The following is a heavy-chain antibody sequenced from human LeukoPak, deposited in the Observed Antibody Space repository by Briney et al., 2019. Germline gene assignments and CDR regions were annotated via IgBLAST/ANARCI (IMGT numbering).Heavy chain of an antibody. V-gene: IGHV4-59*08. Sequence: SETLSLTCTVSGGSISSYYWSWIRQPPGKGLEWIGYIYYSGSTNYNPSLKSRVTISVDTSKNQFSLKLSSVTAADPAVYYCARTSPTLAYYYYGMDVWGQGTTVTVSS. CDR2: IYYSGST. CDR3: ARTSPTLAYYYYGMDV. CDR1: GGSISSYY. J-gene: IGHJ6*02.